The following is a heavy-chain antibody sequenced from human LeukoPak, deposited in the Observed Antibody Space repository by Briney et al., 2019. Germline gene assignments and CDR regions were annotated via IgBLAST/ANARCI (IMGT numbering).Heavy chain of an antibody. D-gene: IGHD2-2*01. J-gene: IGHJ6*02. V-gene: IGHV1-24*01. CDR1: GYTLTELS. Sequence: ASVEVSCKVSGYTLTELSMHWVRQAPGKGLEWMGGFDPEDGETIYAQKFQGRVTMTEDTSTDTAYMELSSLRSEDTAVYYCATEPRYCSSTSCYPVWGQGTTVTVSS. CDR3: ATEPRYCSSTSCYPV. CDR2: FDPEDGET.